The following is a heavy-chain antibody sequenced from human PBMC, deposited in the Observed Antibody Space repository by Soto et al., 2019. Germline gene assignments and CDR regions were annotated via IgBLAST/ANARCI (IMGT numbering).Heavy chain of an antibody. V-gene: IGHV1-46*01. CDR1: GYTFTTYH. Sequence: QVQLVQSGAEVKEPGASVKISCKASGYTFTTYHIHWVRQAPGQGLDWMGMIDPIGGNTGYARKFQDMVAMTRDTSTDTAYIEVNSLRFDDTAMYFCVRGYCTSSASCEGDFQHWGKGTLVTVSS. CDR2: IDPIGGNT. CDR3: VRGYCTSSASCEGDFQH. J-gene: IGHJ1*01. D-gene: IGHD2-2*01.